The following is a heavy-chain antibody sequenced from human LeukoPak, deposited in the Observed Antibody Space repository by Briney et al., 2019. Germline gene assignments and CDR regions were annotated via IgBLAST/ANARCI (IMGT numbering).Heavy chain of an antibody. Sequence: SETLSLTCTVSGGSISSYYWSGIRQPPGKGLEWIGYIYYSGSTNYNPSLKSRVTISVDTSKNQFSLKLSSVTAADTAVYYCARAGPGRTAPFDYWGQGTLVTVSS. D-gene: IGHD2-21*02. CDR2: IYYSGST. V-gene: IGHV4-59*01. J-gene: IGHJ4*02. CDR1: GGSISSYY. CDR3: ARAGPGRTAPFDY.